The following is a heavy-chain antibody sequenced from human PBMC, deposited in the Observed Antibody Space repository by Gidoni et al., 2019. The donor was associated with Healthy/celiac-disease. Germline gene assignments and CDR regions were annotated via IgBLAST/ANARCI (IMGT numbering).Heavy chain of an antibody. J-gene: IGHJ6*02. CDR2: ISSSSSYI. V-gene: IGHV3-21*01. CDR3: AREEVVFGVVPYYGMDV. D-gene: IGHD3-3*01. Sequence: EVQLVESGGGLVKPGGSLRLSCAASGFTFSRNSMNWVRQAPGKGLEWVSSISSSSSYIYYADSVKGRFTISRDNAKNSLYLQMNSLRAEDTAVYYCAREEVVFGVVPYYGMDVWGQGTTVTVSS. CDR1: GFTFSRNS.